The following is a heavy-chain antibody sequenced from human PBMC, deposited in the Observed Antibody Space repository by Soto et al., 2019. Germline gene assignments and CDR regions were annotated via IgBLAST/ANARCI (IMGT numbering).Heavy chain of an antibody. CDR3: ASGTYYDFWSGYPHFDI. V-gene: IGHV4-59*08. CDR1: GGSISSYY. Sequence: PSETLSLTCTVSGGSISSYYWSWIRQPPGKGLEWIGYIYYSGSTNYNPSLKSRVTISVDTSKNQFSLKLSSVTAADTAVYYCASGTYYDFWSGYPHFDIWGQGTMVTVSS. J-gene: IGHJ3*02. D-gene: IGHD3-3*01. CDR2: IYYSGST.